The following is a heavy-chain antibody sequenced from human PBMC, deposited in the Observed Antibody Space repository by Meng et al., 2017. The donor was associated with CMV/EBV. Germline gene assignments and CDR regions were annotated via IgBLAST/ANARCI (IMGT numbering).Heavy chain of an antibody. D-gene: IGHD2-2*02. V-gene: IGHV3-21*01. J-gene: IGHJ6*02. CDR1: SYS. CDR3: ASLYCSSTSCYTHYYYGMDV. Sequence: SYSMNWVRQAQGKGLGWVSSISSSSSYIYYADSVKGRFTISRDNAKNSLYLQMNSLRAEDTAVYYCASLYCSSTSCYTHYYYGMDVWGQGTTVTVSS. CDR2: ISSSSSYI.